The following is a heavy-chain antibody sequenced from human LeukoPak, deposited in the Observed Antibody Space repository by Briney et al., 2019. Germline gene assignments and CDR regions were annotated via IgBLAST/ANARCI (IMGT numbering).Heavy chain of an antibody. V-gene: IGHV1-69*13. CDR2: IIPIFGTA. CDR3: ARSMYYYGSGSYPRGRYFDY. Sequence: GASVKVSCKASGGTFSSYAISWVRQAPGQGLEWMGGIIPIFGTANYAQKFQGRVTITADESTSTAYMELSSLRSEDTAVYYCARSMYYYGSGSYPRGRYFDYWGQGTLVTVSS. CDR1: GGTFSSYA. D-gene: IGHD3-10*01. J-gene: IGHJ4*02.